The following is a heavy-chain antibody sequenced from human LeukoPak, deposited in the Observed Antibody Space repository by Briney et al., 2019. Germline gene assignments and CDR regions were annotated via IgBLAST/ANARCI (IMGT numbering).Heavy chain of an antibody. CDR1: GFTFSRYG. CDR3: AGGQRRHTDMAPSFDY. Sequence: PGGSLRLSCAASGFTFSRYGMHWVRQAPGKGLEWVTAISYDGSNKYYADSVKGRFTISRDNSKNTLYLQMNSLRAEDTAVYYCAGGQRRHTDMAPSFDYWGQGTLVTVSS. J-gene: IGHJ4*02. V-gene: IGHV3-30*04. CDR2: ISYDGSNK. D-gene: IGHD5-18*01.